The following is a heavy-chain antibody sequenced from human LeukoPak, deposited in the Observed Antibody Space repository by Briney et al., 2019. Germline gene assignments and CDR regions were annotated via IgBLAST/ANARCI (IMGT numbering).Heavy chain of an antibody. Sequence: GGSLRLSCAASGFIFTDYWMGWVRQAPGKGPEWVAKIKQDGSEKYYVDSVKGRFTISRDNAENSVSLQMDSLKAADTAVYYCAKGGEVTGRAYFDYWGQGTLATVSS. V-gene: IGHV3-7*01. CDR2: IKQDGSEK. CDR1: GFIFTDYW. D-gene: IGHD1-1*01. J-gene: IGHJ4*02. CDR3: AKGGEVTGRAYFDY.